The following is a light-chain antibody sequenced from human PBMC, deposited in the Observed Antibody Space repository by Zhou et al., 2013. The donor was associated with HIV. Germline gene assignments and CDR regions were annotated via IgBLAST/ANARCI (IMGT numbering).Light chain of an antibody. Sequence: EIVMTQSPLSLPVSPGEPASISCRSSQSLLHSNGYNYLDWYLQKPGQSPQLLIYLGYRRASGVPDRFSGSGSGTDFTLEIRRVEAEDVGVYYCMQGLHDPLSTFGQGTRLEIK. J-gene: IGKJ5*01. CDR3: MQGLHDPLST. CDR1: QSLLHSNGYNY. V-gene: IGKV2-28*01. CDR2: LGY.